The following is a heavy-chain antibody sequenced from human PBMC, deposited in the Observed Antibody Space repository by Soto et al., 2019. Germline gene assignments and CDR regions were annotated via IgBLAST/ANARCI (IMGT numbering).Heavy chain of an antibody. J-gene: IGHJ6*02. D-gene: IGHD6-19*01. V-gene: IGHV3-33*01. CDR3: ARDDIPGRAVAIYGMDV. CDR1: RFTFSNYG. Sequence: QVQLVESGGGVVQPGRSLRLSCAASRFTFSNYGMHWVRQAPGKGLEWVAVIWYDGSNKYYADSVKGRFTISRDNSKNTLYLQMNSLRAEDRAVYYCARDDIPGRAVAIYGMDVWGQGTTVTVSS. CDR2: IWYDGSNK.